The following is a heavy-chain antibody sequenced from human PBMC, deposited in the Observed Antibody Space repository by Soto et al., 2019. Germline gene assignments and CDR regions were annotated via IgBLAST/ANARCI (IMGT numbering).Heavy chain of an antibody. CDR2: MNPNSGNT. Sequence: QVQLVQSGAEVKKPGASVKVSCKASGYTFTSYDINWVRQATGQGLEWMGWMNPNSGNTGYAQKFQGRVTMTRNTSISTAYMELSSLRSEDTAVYYCARAPPSPDVLRYFDWSPSNWFDPWGQGTLVTVSS. CDR1: GYTFTSYD. J-gene: IGHJ5*02. D-gene: IGHD3-9*01. V-gene: IGHV1-8*01. CDR3: ARAPPSPDVLRYFDWSPSNWFDP.